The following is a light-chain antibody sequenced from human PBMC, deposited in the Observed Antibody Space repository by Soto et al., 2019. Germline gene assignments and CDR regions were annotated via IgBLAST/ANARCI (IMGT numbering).Light chain of an antibody. V-gene: IGKV1-39*01. CDR3: QQNYSTPIT. CDR1: QSISSY. CDR2: AAS. Sequence: IQMTQSPSSLSASVGDRVTITCRASQSISSYLNWYQQKPGQAPKLLIYAASSLQSGVPSRFSGSGSGTDFTLTISSLQPEDFATYYCQQNYSTPITFGQGTRLEIK. J-gene: IGKJ5*01.